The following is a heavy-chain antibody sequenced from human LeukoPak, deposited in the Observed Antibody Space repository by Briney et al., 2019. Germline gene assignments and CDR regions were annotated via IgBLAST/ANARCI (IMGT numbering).Heavy chain of an antibody. CDR2: ISSSGSTI. D-gene: IGHD3-10*01. J-gene: IGHJ6*02. CDR1: GFTFSDYY. V-gene: IGHV3-11*01. CDR3: ARDRGSGSYRNGMDV. Sequence: GGSLRLSCAASGFTFSDYYMSWIRQAPGKGLEWVSYISSSGSTIYYADSVKGRFTISRDNAKNSLYLQMSSLRAEDTAVYYCARDRGSGSYRNGMDVWGQGTTVTVSS.